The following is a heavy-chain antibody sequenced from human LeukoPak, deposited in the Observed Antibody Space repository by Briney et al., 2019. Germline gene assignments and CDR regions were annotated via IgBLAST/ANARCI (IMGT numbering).Heavy chain of an antibody. CDR2: INPNSGGT. D-gene: IGHD5-24*01. J-gene: IGHJ4*02. CDR1: GYTFTGYY. V-gene: IGHV1-2*02. Sequence: ASVKVSCKASGYTFTGYYMHWVRQAPGQGLEWMGWINPNSGGTNYAQKFQGRVTMTRDTSISTAYMELSRLRSDDTAVYYCARVSLRDGYLPYYFDYWGQGTLVTVSS. CDR3: ARVSLRDGYLPYYFDY.